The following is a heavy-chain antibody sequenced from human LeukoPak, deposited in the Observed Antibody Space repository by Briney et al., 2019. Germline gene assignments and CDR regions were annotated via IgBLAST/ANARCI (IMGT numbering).Heavy chain of an antibody. D-gene: IGHD6-19*01. Sequence: GRSLRLSCAASGFTFSSYAMHWVRQAPGKGLEWVAVISYDGSNKYYAGSVKGRFTISRDNSKNTLYLQMNSLRAEDTAVYYCARWGLAVAGLAYWGRGTLVTVSS. CDR3: ARWGLAVAGLAY. CDR1: GFTFSSYA. J-gene: IGHJ4*02. V-gene: IGHV3-30*01. CDR2: ISYDGSNK.